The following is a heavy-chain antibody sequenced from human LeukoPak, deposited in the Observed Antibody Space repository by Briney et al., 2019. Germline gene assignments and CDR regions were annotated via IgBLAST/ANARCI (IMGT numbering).Heavy chain of an antibody. D-gene: IGHD3-22*01. V-gene: IGHV3-30*04. CDR3: ARDGYYYDSSGYYYWLDY. CDR1: GFTFSSYA. CDR2: ISYDGSNK. Sequence: HPGGSLRLSCAASGFTFSSYAMHWVRQAPGKGLEWVAVISYDGSNKYYADSVKGRFTISRDNSKNTLYLQMNSLRAEDTAVYYCARDGYYYDSSGYYYWLDYWGQGALVTVSS. J-gene: IGHJ4*02.